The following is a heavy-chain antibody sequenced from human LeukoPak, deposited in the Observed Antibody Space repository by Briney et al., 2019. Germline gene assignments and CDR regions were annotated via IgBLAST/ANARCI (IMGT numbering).Heavy chain of an antibody. CDR3: ASGTGPRSFDT. V-gene: IGHV1-69*13. Sequence: SVKVSCKASGGTFSSYAISWVRQAPGQGLEWMGGIIPIFGTANYAQKFQGRVTITADESTSTAYKKLSSLRSEDTAVYYCASGTGPRSFDTWGQGTLVTVSS. D-gene: IGHD1-1*01. CDR1: GGTFSSYA. J-gene: IGHJ5*02. CDR2: IIPIFGTA.